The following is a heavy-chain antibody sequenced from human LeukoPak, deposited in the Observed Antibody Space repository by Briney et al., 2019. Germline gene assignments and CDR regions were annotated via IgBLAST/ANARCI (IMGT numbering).Heavy chain of an antibody. Sequence: ASVKVSCKASGYTFTSYGISWVRQAPGQGLEWMGWISAYNGNTNYAQKLQGRVTMTTDTSTSTAYMELRSLRSDDTAVYYCARDFSSTYRPNSFDPWGQGTLVTVSS. CDR1: GYTFTSYG. J-gene: IGHJ5*02. CDR3: ARDFSSTYRPNSFDP. V-gene: IGHV1-18*01. CDR2: ISAYNGNT. D-gene: IGHD2-2*01.